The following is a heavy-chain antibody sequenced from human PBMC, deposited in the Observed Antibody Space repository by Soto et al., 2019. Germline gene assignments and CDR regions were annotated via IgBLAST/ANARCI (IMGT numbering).Heavy chain of an antibody. Sequence: SETLSLTCTVYGGSISSYYWSWIRQPPGKGLEWIGYIYYSGSTNYNPSLKSRVTISVDTSKNQFSLKLSSVTAADTAVYYCARRSIAVAGEKSFPYYFDYWGQGTLVTVSS. CDR1: GGSISSYY. CDR3: ARRSIAVAGEKSFPYYFDY. CDR2: IYYSGST. D-gene: IGHD6-19*01. J-gene: IGHJ4*02. V-gene: IGHV4-59*08.